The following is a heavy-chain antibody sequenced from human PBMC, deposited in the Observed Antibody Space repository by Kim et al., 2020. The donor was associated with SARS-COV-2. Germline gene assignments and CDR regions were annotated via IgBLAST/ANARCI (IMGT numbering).Heavy chain of an antibody. CDR3: ARTPDYDILTGDYSDAFDI. D-gene: IGHD3-9*01. Sequence: SETLSLTCAVYGGSFSGYCWTWIRQPPGKGLEWIGEVNHRGSTNYNPSLKSRVTISADTSKNQFSLKLSSVTAADTAVYYCARTPDYDILTGDYSDAFDIWGQGQWSPSLQ. V-gene: IGHV4-34*01. CDR1: GGSFSGYC. CDR2: VNHRGST. J-gene: IGHJ3*02.